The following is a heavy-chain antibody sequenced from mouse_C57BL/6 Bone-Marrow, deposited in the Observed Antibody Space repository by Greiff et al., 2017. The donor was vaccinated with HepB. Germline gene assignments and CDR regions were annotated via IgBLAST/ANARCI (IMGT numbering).Heavy chain of an antibody. CDR1: GFSLTSYG. CDR2: IWGVGST. CDR3: ASDALTGTRFAY. V-gene: IGHV2-6*01. J-gene: IGHJ3*01. Sequence: VKVIESGPGLVAPSQRLSITCTVSGFSLTSYGVDWVRQSPGKGLEWLGVIWGVGSTNYNSALKSRLSISKDNSKSQVFLKMNSLQTDDTAMYYCASDALTGTRFAYWGQGTLVTVSA. D-gene: IGHD4-1*01.